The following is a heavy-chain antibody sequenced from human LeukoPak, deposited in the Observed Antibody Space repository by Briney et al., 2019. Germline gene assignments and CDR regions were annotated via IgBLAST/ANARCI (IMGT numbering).Heavy chain of an antibody. Sequence: ASVKVSCKASGYTFTGHYMHWVRQAPGQGLEWMGWINPNSGGTNYAQKFQGRVTMTRDTSISTAYMELSRLRSDDTAVYYCARVCPSYYDSSGYYYCLGYWGQGTLVTVSS. CDR2: INPNSGGT. CDR3: ARVCPSYYDSSGYYYCLGY. V-gene: IGHV1-2*02. J-gene: IGHJ4*02. CDR1: GYTFTGHY. D-gene: IGHD3-22*01.